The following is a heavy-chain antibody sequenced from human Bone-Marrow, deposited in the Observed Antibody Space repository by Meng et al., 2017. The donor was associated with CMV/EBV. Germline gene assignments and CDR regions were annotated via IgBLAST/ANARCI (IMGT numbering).Heavy chain of an antibody. V-gene: IGHV3-7*01. CDR1: GFTFSSYW. D-gene: IGHD5-18*01. CDR2: IKQDGSEK. CDR3: ARNRGYSYGYGFDY. Sequence: GESLKISCAASGFTFSSYWMSWVRQAPGKGLEWVANIKQDGSEKYYVDSVKGRFTISRDNAKNSLYLQMNSLRAEDTAVYYCARNRGYSYGYGFDYWGQGTLVTGSS. J-gene: IGHJ4*02.